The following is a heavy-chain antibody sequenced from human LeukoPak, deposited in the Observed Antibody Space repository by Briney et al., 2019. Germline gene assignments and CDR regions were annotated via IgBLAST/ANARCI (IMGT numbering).Heavy chain of an antibody. D-gene: IGHD2-2*01. CDR1: GFTFSSYG. Sequence: GGSLRLSCAASGFTFSSYGMHWVRQAPGKGLEWVAVISYDGSNKYYADSVKGRFTISRDNSKNTLYLQMNSLRAEDTAVYYCAKDRVEYQLLMARNYGMDVWGQGTTVTVSS. J-gene: IGHJ6*02. CDR3: AKDRVEYQLLMARNYGMDV. V-gene: IGHV3-30*18. CDR2: ISYDGSNK.